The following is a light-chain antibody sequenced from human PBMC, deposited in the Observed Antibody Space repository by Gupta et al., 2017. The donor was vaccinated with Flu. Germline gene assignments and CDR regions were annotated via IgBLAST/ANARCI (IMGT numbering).Light chain of an antibody. CDR3: QQFDTLPPYS. V-gene: IGKV1-33*01. Sequence: DVHMTQSPSSLSASVGDRVTITCRASQDIRNYLNWYQHKPGRAPKLLIYDASNLEAGVPSRFSGSGSGKDFTLTISSLQPEDVATYLCQQFDTLPPYSFGQGTKLEI. J-gene: IGKJ2*03. CDR2: DAS. CDR1: QDIRNY.